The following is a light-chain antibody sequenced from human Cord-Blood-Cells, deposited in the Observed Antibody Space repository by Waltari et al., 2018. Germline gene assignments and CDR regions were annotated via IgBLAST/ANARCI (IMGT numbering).Light chain of an antibody. CDR1: TSDVGGYNF. CDR3: SSYTSSSTWV. Sequence: QSALTRPASVSGSPGQSITISCTGTTSDVGGYNFVSWYQQHHGKPPKPMIQDVSNRPAGVSNRFSGSKSGNAASLTISGLQAEDEAYYYCSSYTSSSTWVFGGGTKLTV. CDR2: DVS. J-gene: IGLJ3*02. V-gene: IGLV2-14*03.